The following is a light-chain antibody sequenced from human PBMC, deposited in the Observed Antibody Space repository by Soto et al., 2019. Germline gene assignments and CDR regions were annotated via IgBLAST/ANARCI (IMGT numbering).Light chain of an antibody. CDR3: QHYNSYPWT. CDR2: GAS. Sequence: DIQMTQSPSTLSASVGDRVTITCRASQNIDRWLAWYQKKPGKAPNLLIYGASSLESGVPSRFSGSGSGTEFTLTISRRRPDDFATYYCQHYNSYPWTFGQGTKVEIK. V-gene: IGKV1-5*03. CDR1: QNIDRW. J-gene: IGKJ1*01.